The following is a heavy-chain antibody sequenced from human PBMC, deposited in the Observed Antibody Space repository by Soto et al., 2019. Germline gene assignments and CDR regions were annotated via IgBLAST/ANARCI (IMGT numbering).Heavy chain of an antibody. J-gene: IGHJ6*02. D-gene: IGHD2-2*01. CDR3: ARDRLVPYGYGMDV. CDR1: GFTFRSYG. CDR2: IWFDGSKK. V-gene: IGHV3-33*01. Sequence: QMQLVESGRGVVQPGRSLRLSCAASGFTFRSYGIHWVRQAPGKGLEWVALIWFDGSKKYYVDSVKGRFAVSRDNSKNTLYLQMNSLRVEDTAVYYCARDRLVPYGYGMDVWGQGTTVTVSS.